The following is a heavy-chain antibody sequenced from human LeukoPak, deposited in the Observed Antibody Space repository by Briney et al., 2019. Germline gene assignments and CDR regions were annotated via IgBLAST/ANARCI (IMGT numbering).Heavy chain of an antibody. CDR3: ARVGYSGWNLEY. CDR1: GFTFRSYW. CDR2: IDQGGSVK. J-gene: IGHJ4*02. D-gene: IGHD5-12*01. V-gene: IGHV3-7*01. Sequence: GGSLRLSCAASGFTFRSYWMSWVRQAPGKGLEWVANIDQGGSVKYYVDSVKGRFTITRDDAKNSLYVQMNSLRDEDTAVYYCARVGYSGWNLEYWGQGTLVTVSS.